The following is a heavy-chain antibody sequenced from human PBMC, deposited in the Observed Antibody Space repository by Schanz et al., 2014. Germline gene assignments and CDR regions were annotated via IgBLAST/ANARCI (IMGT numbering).Heavy chain of an antibody. D-gene: IGHD6-6*01. Sequence: QVQLVQSGAEVKRPGASVQVSCKASGYVFTAYYMHWVRQAPGQGLEWMGVTNPNGGAEFAQKFQGRVTMTRDTSISTAYMELSRLRSDDTAVYYCARAGQDFEYSSLSPIWYFDLWGRGTLVTVSS. CDR2: TNPNGGA. CDR1: GYVFTAYY. J-gene: IGHJ2*01. V-gene: IGHV1-2*02. CDR3: ARAGQDFEYSSLSPIWYFDL.